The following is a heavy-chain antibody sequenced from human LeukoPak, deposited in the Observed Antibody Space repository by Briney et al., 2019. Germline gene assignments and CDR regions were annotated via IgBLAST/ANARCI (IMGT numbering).Heavy chain of an antibody. V-gene: IGHV3-23*01. D-gene: IGHD3-10*02. CDR1: GFPFSSHG. Sequence: GGSLRLSCAGSGFPFSSHGMNWVRQAPGKGLEWVSGISPGGPTYYADSVKGRFTISRDNAKNSLYLQMNSLRAEDTAVYYCAELGITMIGGVWGKGTTVTISS. CDR3: AELGITMIGGV. J-gene: IGHJ6*04. CDR2: ISPGGPT.